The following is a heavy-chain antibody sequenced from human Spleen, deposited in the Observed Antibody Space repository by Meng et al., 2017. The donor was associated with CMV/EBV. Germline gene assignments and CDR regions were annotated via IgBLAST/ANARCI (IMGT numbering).Heavy chain of an antibody. CDR3: ARRKQQYPFYYYGMDV. D-gene: IGHD6-13*01. Sequence: GESLKISCAASGFTFSFYAMTWVRQAPGKGLEWVSAITGSGGSTYYADSVKGRFTISRENSRNTLYLQMNSLRVEDTAVYYCARRKQQYPFYYYGMDVWGQGTTVTVSS. CDR2: ITGSGGST. J-gene: IGHJ6*02. CDR1: GFTFSFYA. V-gene: IGHV3-23*01.